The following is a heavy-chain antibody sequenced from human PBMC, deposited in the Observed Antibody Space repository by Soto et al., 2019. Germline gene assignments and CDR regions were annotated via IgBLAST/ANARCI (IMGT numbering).Heavy chain of an antibody. CDR2: IYYNGST. CDR3: ARQRVIPATPTNWFDP. CDR1: GGSVSSRSYF. Sequence: SETLSLTCTVSGGSVSSRSYFWGWIRQPPGKGLEWIGTIYYNGSTYYNPSLKSRVTLSVDTSENQFSLKLTSVTASDTALYYCARQRVIPATPTNWFDPWGQGTLVPVSS. J-gene: IGHJ5*02. V-gene: IGHV4-39*01. D-gene: IGHD2-15*01.